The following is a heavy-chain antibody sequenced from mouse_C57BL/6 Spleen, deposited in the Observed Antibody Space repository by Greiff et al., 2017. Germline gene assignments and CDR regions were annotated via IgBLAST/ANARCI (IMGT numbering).Heavy chain of an antibody. CDR3: ARVTGNYFDY. CDR1: GYTFTNYW. V-gene: IGHV1-63*01. D-gene: IGHD4-1*01. Sequence: QVHVKQSGAELVRPGTSVKMSCKASGYTFTNYWIGWAKQRPGHGLEWIGDIYPGGGYTNYNEKFKGKATLTADKSSSTAYMQFSSLTSEDSAIYYCARVTGNYFDYWGQGTTLTVSS. CDR2: IYPGGGYT. J-gene: IGHJ2*01.